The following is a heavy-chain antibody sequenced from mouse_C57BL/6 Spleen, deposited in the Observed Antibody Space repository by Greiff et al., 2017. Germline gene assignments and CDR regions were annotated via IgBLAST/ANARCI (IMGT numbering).Heavy chain of an antibody. D-gene: IGHD2-4*01. CDR3: TRSYYDYDRGTMDY. CDR2: IRNKANNHAT. CDR1: GFTFSDAW. J-gene: IGHJ4*01. V-gene: IGHV6-6*01. Sequence: EVKLVESGGGLVQPGGSMKLSCAASGFTFSDAWMDWVRQSPEKGLEWVAEIRNKANNHATYYAESVKGRFTISRDDSKSSVYLQMNSLRAEDTGIYYCTRSYYDYDRGTMDYWGQGTSVTVSS.